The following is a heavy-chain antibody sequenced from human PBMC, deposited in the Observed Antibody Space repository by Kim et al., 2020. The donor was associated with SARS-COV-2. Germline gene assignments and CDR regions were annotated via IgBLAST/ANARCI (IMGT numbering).Heavy chain of an antibody. V-gene: IGHV4-39*01. CDR1: GGSISSSNYY. CDR3: ARHTSVPGGSSNRPFDS. D-gene: IGHD3-10*01. J-gene: IGHJ4*02. CDR2: ISYSVST. Sequence: SETLSLTCTVSGGSISSSNYYWGWIRQPPGKGLEWIGSISYSVSTYYNPSLRRRFTISVDTSKYHFSLKVSSVTAADTAVYYCARHTSVPGGSSNRPFDSWGEETLGTVSP.